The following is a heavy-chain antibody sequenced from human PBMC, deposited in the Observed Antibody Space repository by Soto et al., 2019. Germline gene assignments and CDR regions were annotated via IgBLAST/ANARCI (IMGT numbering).Heavy chain of an antibody. J-gene: IGHJ6*02. V-gene: IGHV3-33*01. CDR3: ARDEVGATTGYYYYYYGMDV. Sequence: GGSLRLSCAASGFTFSSYGMHWVRQAPGKGLEWVAVIWYDGSNKYYADSVKGRFTISRDNSKNTLYLQMNSLRAEDTAVYYCARDEVGATTGYYYYYYGMDVWDQGTTVTVSS. CDR2: IWYDGSNK. D-gene: IGHD1-26*01. CDR1: GFTFSSYG.